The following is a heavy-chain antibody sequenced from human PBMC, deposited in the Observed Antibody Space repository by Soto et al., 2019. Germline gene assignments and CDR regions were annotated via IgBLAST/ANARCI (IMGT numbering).Heavy chain of an antibody. D-gene: IGHD6-19*01. CDR3: ARDRLARGIPVAGRIDY. V-gene: IGHV3-7*01. Sequence: GGSLRLSCAASGFTFSTYWMSWVRQAPGKGLEWVANIKVDGSEKYYVDSVKGRFTISRDNAKNSLYLQMNSLRAEDTAVYYCARDRLARGIPVAGRIDYWGQGAPVTVSS. J-gene: IGHJ4*02. CDR1: GFTFSTYW. CDR2: IKVDGSEK.